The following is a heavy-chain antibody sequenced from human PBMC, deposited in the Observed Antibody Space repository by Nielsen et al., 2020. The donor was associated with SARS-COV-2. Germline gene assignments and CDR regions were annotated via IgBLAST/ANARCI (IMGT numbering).Heavy chain of an antibody. CDR3: ARWRTYGNGWDF. V-gene: IGHV1-18*04. D-gene: IGHD6-19*01. Sequence: ASVKVSCKGSGFTFIRHDHGITWVRQAPGLGLEWIGWFSGFNGNTNYLQKFKGRVTMTTHSSTGTVYMELRSLRADDTAIYYCARWRTYGNGWDFWGQGTLVNVSS. J-gene: IGHJ4*02. CDR1: GFTFIRHD. CDR2: FSGFNGNT.